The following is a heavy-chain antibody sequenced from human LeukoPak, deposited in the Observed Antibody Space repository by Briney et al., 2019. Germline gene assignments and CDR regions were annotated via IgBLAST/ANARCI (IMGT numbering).Heavy chain of an antibody. CDR2: INSDGSTI. Sequence: GGSLRLSCAASGFTFSSYWMHWVRQAPGKGLVWVSRINSDGSTINYADSVKGRFTISRDNAKNTLYLQMNSLRAEDTAVYYCARGATVTYYYDFFDIWGQGTMVTVSS. CDR3: ARGATVTYYYDFFDI. V-gene: IGHV3-74*01. CDR1: GFTFSSYW. D-gene: IGHD3-22*01. J-gene: IGHJ3*02.